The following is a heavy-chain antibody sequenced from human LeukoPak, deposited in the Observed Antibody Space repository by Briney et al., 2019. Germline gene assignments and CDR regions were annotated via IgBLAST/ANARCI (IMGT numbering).Heavy chain of an antibody. D-gene: IGHD6-13*01. CDR2: INPNTGVT. CDR1: GYSFTAYF. J-gene: IGHJ6*02. Sequence: ASVKVSCKASGYSFTAYFMHWVRQAPGQGLEWMGWINPNTGVTDYAHKFQDRVTMTRDTSISTAYMDLSRLTSDDTAVFFCARARSSSWPFYSGLDVWGQGTTVTVS. CDR3: ARARSSSWPFYSGLDV. V-gene: IGHV1-2*02.